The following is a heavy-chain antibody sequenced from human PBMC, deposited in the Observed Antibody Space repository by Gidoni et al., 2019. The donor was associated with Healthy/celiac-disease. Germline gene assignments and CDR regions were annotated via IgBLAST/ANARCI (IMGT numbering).Heavy chain of an antibody. J-gene: IGHJ5*02. Sequence: QVRLQQWGAGLLNPSASLSRTCAVNGESFSGYYWSWIGQPPGKGLEWTGEMNHSGSTNSNPSLKSRVNLSVDTSKNQFSLKLSSVTAADTAVYYCAAGFRPESAIVVVPAAINWFAPWGQGTLVTVSS. CDR3: AAGFRPESAIVVVPAAINWFAP. CDR2: MNHSGST. V-gene: IGHV4-34*01. D-gene: IGHD2-2*01. CDR1: GESFSGYY.